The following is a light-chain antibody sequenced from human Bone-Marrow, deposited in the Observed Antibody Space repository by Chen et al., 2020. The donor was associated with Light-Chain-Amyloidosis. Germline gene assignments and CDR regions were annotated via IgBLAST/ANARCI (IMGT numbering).Light chain of an antibody. Sequence: NFMLSQPHSVSESPGKTVIISCTRSSGSIATNYVQWYQQRPGSSPTTVIYEDDQRPSGVPDRFSGSIDRSSNSASLTISGLEREDEADYYCQSYQGSSQGVFGGGTKLTVL. V-gene: IGLV6-57*01. CDR3: QSYQGSSQGV. CDR1: SGSIATNY. CDR2: EDD. J-gene: IGLJ3*02.